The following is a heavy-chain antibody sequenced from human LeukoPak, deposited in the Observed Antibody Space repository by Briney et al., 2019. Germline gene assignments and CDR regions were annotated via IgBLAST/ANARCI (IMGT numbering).Heavy chain of an antibody. Sequence: GASVKVSCKASGYTFSGDYMHWVRQAPGQGLEWMGRIRSNSEDIQYAQKFQGRVTMTWDTSTSTAYMELRSLRSDDTAVYYCARDPSNSSGWRTWFDPWGQGTLVTVSS. CDR2: IRSNSEDI. J-gene: IGHJ5*02. CDR3: ARDPSNSSGWRTWFDP. V-gene: IGHV1-2*06. D-gene: IGHD6-19*01. CDR1: GYTFSGDY.